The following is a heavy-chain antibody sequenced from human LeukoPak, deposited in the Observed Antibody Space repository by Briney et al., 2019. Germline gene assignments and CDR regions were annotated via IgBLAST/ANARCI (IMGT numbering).Heavy chain of an antibody. Sequence: SETLSLPCIVSRGSLSRYYRRWLRQPPGKGLEWIGSIYYSGSTYCNPSLKSRVTISVDTSKNQFSLKLSSVTAADTAVYYCARRGETDYWGQGTLVTVSS. V-gene: IGHV4-59*05. CDR2: IYYSGST. J-gene: IGHJ4*02. D-gene: IGHD3-10*01. CDR1: RGSLSRYY. CDR3: ARRGETDY.